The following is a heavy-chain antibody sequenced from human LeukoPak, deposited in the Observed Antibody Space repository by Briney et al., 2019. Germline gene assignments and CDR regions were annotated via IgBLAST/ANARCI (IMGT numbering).Heavy chain of an antibody. Sequence: PSETLSLTCTVSGGSISSYYWSWIRQPPGKGLEWIGYIYYSGSTNYNPSLKSRVTISVDTSKNQFSLKLSSVTAADTAVYYCARRGDRTKIFDYWGQGTLVTVSS. CDR3: ARRGDRTKIFDY. CDR2: IYYSGST. D-gene: IGHD2-8*01. V-gene: IGHV4-59*08. CDR1: GGSISSYY. J-gene: IGHJ4*02.